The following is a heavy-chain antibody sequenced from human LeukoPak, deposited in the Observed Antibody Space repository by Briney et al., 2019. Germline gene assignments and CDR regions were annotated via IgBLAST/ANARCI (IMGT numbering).Heavy chain of an antibody. J-gene: IGHJ4*02. CDR1: GFTFGSYA. V-gene: IGHV3-23*01. Sequence: GGSLRLSCAASGFTFGSYAMSWVRLAPGKGLEWVSSISASGGTIYYADSVKGRFTISRDNSKNTLFLQMKSLRVEHTAIYYCAKGANSDTRYYFDYRGQGSLVTVSS. D-gene: IGHD1-26*01. CDR2: ISASGGTI. CDR3: AKGANSDTRYYFDY.